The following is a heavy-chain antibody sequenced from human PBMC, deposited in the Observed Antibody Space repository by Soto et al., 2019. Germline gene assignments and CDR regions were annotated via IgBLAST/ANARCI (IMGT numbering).Heavy chain of an antibody. CDR1: GFTFTDYG. CDR2: VLYSGDTK. D-gene: IGHD6-13*01. V-gene: IGHV3-30*04. CDR3: ARAPNLSSWPSYFDF. J-gene: IGHJ4*02. Sequence: QVQLVESGGGVVQPGRSLRLSCAVSGFTFTDYGFHWVRQAPDKGLEWVAVVLYSGDTKYYADAVEGRFTISGDNSRNMIYLQMDSLKSEDTAVYYCARAPNLSSWPSYFDFWGLGTLVTVSS.